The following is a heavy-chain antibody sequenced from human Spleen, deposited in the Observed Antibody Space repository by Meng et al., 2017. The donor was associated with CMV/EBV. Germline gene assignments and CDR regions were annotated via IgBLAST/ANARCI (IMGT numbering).Heavy chain of an antibody. CDR1: GYTFTGYY. CDR3: ARGEYLVVKKANWFDP. J-gene: IGHJ5*02. V-gene: IGHV1-2*02. Sequence: ASVKVSCKASGYTFTGYYMHWVRQAPGQGLEWMGWINPNSGGTNYAQKFQGGVTMTRDTSISTAYMELSRLRSDDTAVYYCARGEYLVVKKANWFDPWGQGTLVTVSS. D-gene: IGHD3-22*01. CDR2: INPNSGGT.